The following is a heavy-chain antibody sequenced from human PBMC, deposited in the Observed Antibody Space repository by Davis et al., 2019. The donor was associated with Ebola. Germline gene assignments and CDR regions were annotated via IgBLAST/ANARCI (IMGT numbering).Heavy chain of an antibody. Sequence: ASVKVSCKASGYTFTDYNIHWVRQAPGQGLEWMGRIRPNSGGTDYAQKFQDRVTMTRDTSISTAYMELTSLTSDDTAVYYCARGDKFGLPNWGQGTLVTVSS. CDR2: IRPNSGGT. CDR3: ARGDKFGLPN. V-gene: IGHV1-2*06. D-gene: IGHD3-16*01. J-gene: IGHJ4*02. CDR1: GYTFTDYN.